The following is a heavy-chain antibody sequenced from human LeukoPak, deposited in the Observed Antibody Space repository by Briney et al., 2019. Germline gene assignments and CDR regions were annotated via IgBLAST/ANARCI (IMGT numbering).Heavy chain of an antibody. CDR3: AKTTTGYSSGRYPGWPVDY. J-gene: IGHJ4*02. CDR1: GITLSNYG. V-gene: IGHV3-23*01. CDR2: ISDSGGRT. D-gene: IGHD6-19*01. Sequence: GGSLRHSCAVSGITLSNYGMSWVRPAPAKGLESVAGISDSGGRTNYADSVKGRFTISRDNPKNTLYLQMNSLRAEDTAVYYCAKTTTGYSSGRYPGWPVDYWGQGTLVTVSS.